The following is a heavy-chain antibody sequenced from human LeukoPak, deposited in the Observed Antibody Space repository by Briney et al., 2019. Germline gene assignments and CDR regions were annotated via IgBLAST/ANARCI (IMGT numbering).Heavy chain of an antibody. Sequence: SETLSLTCTFSGGSISSYYWSWIRQPAGKGLEWIGRIYTSGSTNYNPSLKSRVTMSVDTSKNQFSLKLSSVTAADTAVYYCARDQYYYDSSGYSPFDYWGQETLVTVSS. CDR2: IYTSGST. J-gene: IGHJ4*02. CDR1: GGSISSYY. V-gene: IGHV4-4*07. CDR3: ARDQYYYDSSGYSPFDY. D-gene: IGHD3-22*01.